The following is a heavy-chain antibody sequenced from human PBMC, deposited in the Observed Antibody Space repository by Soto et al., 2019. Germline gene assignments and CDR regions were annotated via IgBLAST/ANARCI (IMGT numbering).Heavy chain of an antibody. CDR1: ASRG. CDR2: ISAYNGNT. V-gene: IGHV1-18*01. D-gene: IGHD6-13*01. CDR3: ARDQGSSWYRFIY. Sequence: ASRGSRSVRHAPGQGLEWMGWISAYNGNTNYAQKLQGRVTMTTDTSTSTAYMELRSLRSDDTAVYYCARDQGSSWYRFIYWGQGPLVTVYS. J-gene: IGHJ4*02.